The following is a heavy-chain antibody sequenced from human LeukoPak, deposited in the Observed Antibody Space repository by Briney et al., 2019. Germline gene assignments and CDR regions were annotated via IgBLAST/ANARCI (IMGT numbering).Heavy chain of an antibody. J-gene: IGHJ4*02. D-gene: IGHD6-19*01. CDR3: ARRPPYSSGWYRSTIDY. CDR1: GGSFSGYY. V-gene: IGHV4-34*01. CDR2: INHSGST. Sequence: SETLSLTCAVYGGSFSGYYWSWIRQPPGKGLEWIGEINHSGSTNYNPSLKSRVTISVDTSKNQFSLKLSSVTAADTAVYYCARRPPYSSGWYRSTIDYWGQGTLVTVSS.